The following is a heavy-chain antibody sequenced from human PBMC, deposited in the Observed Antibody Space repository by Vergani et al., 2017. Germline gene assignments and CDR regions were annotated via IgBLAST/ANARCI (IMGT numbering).Heavy chain of an antibody. Sequence: EVQLLESGGGLVQPGGSLRLSCAVSGFTFSSYAMSWVRQVPGKGLEWVSGISGSGGNTYYANSVKGRFTISRDNSKNTLYLQMNSLRADDTAVYYCAKGVYCSSTSCYEGRGYYYGMGVWGQXP. CDR1: GFTFSSYA. D-gene: IGHD2-2*01. V-gene: IGHV3-23*01. CDR3: AKGVYCSSTSCYEGRGYYYGMGV. CDR2: ISGSGGNT. J-gene: IGHJ6*02.